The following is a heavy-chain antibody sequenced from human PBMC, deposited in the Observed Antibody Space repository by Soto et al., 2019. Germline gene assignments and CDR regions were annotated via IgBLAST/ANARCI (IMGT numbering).Heavy chain of an antibody. Sequence: GESLKISCKGSGYSFTSYWIGWVRQMPGKGLEWMGIIYPGDSDTRYSPSFQGQVTISADKSISTAYLQWSSLKASDTAMYYCVLRLGELSLEDKDYYYYGMDVWGQGTTVTVSS. D-gene: IGHD3-16*02. J-gene: IGHJ6*02. V-gene: IGHV5-51*01. CDR3: VLRLGELSLEDKDYYYYGMDV. CDR2: IYPGDSDT. CDR1: GYSFTSYW.